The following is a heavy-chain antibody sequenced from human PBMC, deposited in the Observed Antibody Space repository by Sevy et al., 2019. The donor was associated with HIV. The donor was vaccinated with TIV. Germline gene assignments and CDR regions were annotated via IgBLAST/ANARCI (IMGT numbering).Heavy chain of an antibody. CDR2: ISGSGGST. V-gene: IGHV3-23*01. J-gene: IGHJ3*02. CDR1: GFTFSSYA. D-gene: IGHD5-18*01. CDR3: AKREERRQLWLRDSAFDI. Sequence: GGSLRLSCAASGFTFSSYAMSWVRQAPGKGLEWVSAISGSGGSTYYADSVKGRFTISRDNSKNTLYLQMNSLRAEDTAVYYCAKREERRQLWLRDSAFDIWGQGTMVTVSS.